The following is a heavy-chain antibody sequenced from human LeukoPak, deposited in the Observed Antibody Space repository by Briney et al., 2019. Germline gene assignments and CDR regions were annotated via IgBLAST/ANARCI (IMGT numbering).Heavy chain of an antibody. Sequence: GGSLRLSCAASGFTFSSYWMHWVRQAPGKGLVLVSRINSDGSSTIHSDSVKCRFTISRDNAKNTLYLQMNSLRAEDTAVYYCAREVYSSGWSSFDYWGQGTLVTVSS. CDR1: GFTFSSYW. J-gene: IGHJ4*02. CDR3: AREVYSSGWSSFDY. CDR2: INSDGSST. D-gene: IGHD6-19*01. V-gene: IGHV3-74*01.